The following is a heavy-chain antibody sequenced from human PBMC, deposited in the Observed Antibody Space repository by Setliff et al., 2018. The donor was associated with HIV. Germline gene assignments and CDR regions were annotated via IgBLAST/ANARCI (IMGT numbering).Heavy chain of an antibody. CDR2: VDYTGST. Sequence: SETLSLTCTVSGASISSSTYSWGWIRQPPGKGLEWVGNVDYTGSTYYNPSLKSRVTISVDTSKKQFSLKLSSVTAADTAVYYCAREGYGDKRERYFYYMDVWGKGTTVTVSS. CDR1: GASISSSTYS. CDR3: AREGYGDKRERYFYYMDV. J-gene: IGHJ6*03. V-gene: IGHV4-39*07. D-gene: IGHD4-17*01.